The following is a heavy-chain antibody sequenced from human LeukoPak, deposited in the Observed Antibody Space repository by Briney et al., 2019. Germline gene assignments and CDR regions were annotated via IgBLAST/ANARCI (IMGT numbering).Heavy chain of an antibody. V-gene: IGHV3-15*01. Sequence: PGGSLRLSCAASGFTFSNAWMSWVRQAPGKGLEWVGRIRSKTDGGTTDYAAPVKGRFTISRDDSKNTLYPHMNSLNTEDTAVYCCTTQRGGYCSGGSCYRPWGQGTLVTVSS. CDR2: IRSKTDGGTT. CDR1: GFTFSNAW. CDR3: TTQRGGYCSGGSCYRP. J-gene: IGHJ5*02. D-gene: IGHD2-15*01.